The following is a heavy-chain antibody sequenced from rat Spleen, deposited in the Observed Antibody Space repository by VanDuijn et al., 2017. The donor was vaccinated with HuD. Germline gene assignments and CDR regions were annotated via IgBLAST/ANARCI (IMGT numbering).Heavy chain of an antibody. CDR1: GLTFSDYG. CDR3: ARQVTALDY. J-gene: IGHJ2*01. D-gene: IGHD1-10*01. V-gene: IGHV5-29*01. Sequence: EVQLVESGGGLVQPGRSLKLSCAASGLTFSDYGMAWVRQAPTKGLEWVASISPSGGSTYYRDSVKGRFTVSRDNAKSTLYLQMDSLRSEDTATYYCARQVTALDYWGQGVMATVSS. CDR2: ISPSGGST.